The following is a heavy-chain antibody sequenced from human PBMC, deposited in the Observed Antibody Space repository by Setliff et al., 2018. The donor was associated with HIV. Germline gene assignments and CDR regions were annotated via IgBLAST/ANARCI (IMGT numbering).Heavy chain of an antibody. CDR2: IIPIFRTA. Sequence: GASVKVSCKSSGGTFSRHTISWVRQAPGQGPEWMGGIIPIFRTAKYAHKFQGRVTMTTDTSTSTAFMELRSLRSDDPAVYYCARGGYSSGHRWYFDLWCRGTLVTVSS. D-gene: IGHD6-19*01. CDR3: ARGGYSSGHRWYFDL. CDR1: GGTFSRHT. J-gene: IGHJ2*01. V-gene: IGHV1-69*05.